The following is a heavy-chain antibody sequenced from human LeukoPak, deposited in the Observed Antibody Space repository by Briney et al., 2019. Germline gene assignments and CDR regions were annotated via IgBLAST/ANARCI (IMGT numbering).Heavy chain of an antibody. D-gene: IGHD5-18*01. CDR2: IYYSGST. Sequence: SETLSLTCTVSGVSISSSNSYWGWIRQPPGKGLERIGYIYYSGSTNYKSSLKSRVTISVDTSKNQFSLKLSSVTAADTAVYYCARTTEGGYSYGYFYYYYMDVWGKGTTVTISS. J-gene: IGHJ6*03. CDR3: ARTTEGGYSYGYFYYYYMDV. V-gene: IGHV4-61*05. CDR1: GVSISSSNSY.